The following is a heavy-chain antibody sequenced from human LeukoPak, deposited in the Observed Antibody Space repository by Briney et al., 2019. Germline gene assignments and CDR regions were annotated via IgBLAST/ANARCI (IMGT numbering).Heavy chain of an antibody. V-gene: IGHV3-7*01. D-gene: IGHD3-22*01. CDR3: ARARSDYYDSSGYCFDY. Sequence: GGSLRLSCAASGFTFSSYWMSWVRQAPGKGLEWVANIKQDGSEKYYVDSVKGRFTISRDNAKNSLYLQMNSLRAEDTAVYYCARARSDYYDSSGYCFDYWGQGTLVTVSS. CDR2: IKQDGSEK. CDR1: GFTFSSYW. J-gene: IGHJ4*02.